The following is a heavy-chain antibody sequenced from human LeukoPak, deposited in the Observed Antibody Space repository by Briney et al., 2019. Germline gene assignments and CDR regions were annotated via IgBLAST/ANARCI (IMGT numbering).Heavy chain of an antibody. V-gene: IGHV1-46*01. Sequence: GASVKVSCKASGYTFTNYYMHWVRQAPGQGLEWMGIINPSGNSTSYAQKFQGRVTMTWDTSTSTVYMEVSSLRFEDTAVYYCAREAGINYYDSSGYSLWGQGTLVTVSS. D-gene: IGHD3-22*01. CDR2: INPSGNST. CDR3: AREAGINYYDSSGYSL. CDR1: GYTFTNYY. J-gene: IGHJ4*02.